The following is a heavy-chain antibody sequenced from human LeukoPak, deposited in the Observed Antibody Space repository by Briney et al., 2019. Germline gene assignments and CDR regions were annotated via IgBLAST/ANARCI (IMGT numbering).Heavy chain of an antibody. CDR2: INPNSGGT. V-gene: IGHV1-2*02. Sequence: ASVKVSCKASGYTFTSYDINWVRQAPGQGLEWMGWINPNSGGTNYAQKFQGRVTMTRDTSISTAYMELSRLRSDDTAVYYCARDLISRWGYYYYGMDVWGQGTTVTVSS. J-gene: IGHJ6*02. CDR3: ARDLISRWGYYYYGMDV. CDR1: GYTFTSYD. D-gene: IGHD1-26*01.